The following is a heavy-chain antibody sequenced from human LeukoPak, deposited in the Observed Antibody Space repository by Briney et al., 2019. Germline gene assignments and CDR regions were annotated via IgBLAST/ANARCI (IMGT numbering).Heavy chain of an antibody. D-gene: IGHD4-17*01. CDR3: AKITKATTPNY. CDR1: GLTFSNYA. CDR2: ITDSGRKT. Sequence: RGSLRLSCAASGLTFSNYAMNWVCQASGRGLEWVSGITDSGRKTYYADSVKGRFSISRDNSKNTAYLQMSDLRAEDTAVYYCAKITKATTPNYWGQGTLVTVSS. V-gene: IGHV3-23*01. J-gene: IGHJ4*02.